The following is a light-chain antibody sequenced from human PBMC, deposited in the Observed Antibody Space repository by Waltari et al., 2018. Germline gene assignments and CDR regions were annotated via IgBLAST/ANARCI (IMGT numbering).Light chain of an antibody. J-gene: IGKJ2*01. CDR1: QSVATW. Sequence: DIQMTQSPSSLSASVGDTVTITCRASQSVATWLAWYQQKPGKAPKILMFRTSILQSGVTSRFSGSGSGTDFTLTISSLQPEDFATYFCQQYNSAPHTFGQGTKVDI. CDR3: QQYNSAPHT. V-gene: IGKV1-5*03. CDR2: RTS.